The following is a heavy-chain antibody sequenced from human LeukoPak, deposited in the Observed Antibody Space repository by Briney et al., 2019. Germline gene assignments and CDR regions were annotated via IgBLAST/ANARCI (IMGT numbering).Heavy chain of an antibody. V-gene: IGHV1-46*01. D-gene: IGHD3-22*01. CDR3: ARAPYYYDSSGYRSWFDP. J-gene: IGHJ5*02. CDR2: INPSSGST. Sequence: ASVKVSCKASGYTFTSYYMHWVRQAPGQGLEWMGIINPSSGSTSYAQKFQGRVTITRDTSASTAYMELSSLRSEDTAVYYCARAPYYYDSSGYRSWFDPWGQGTLVTVSS. CDR1: GYTFTSYY.